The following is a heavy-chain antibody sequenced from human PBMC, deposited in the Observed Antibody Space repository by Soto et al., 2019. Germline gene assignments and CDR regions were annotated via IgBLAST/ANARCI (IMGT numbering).Heavy chain of an antibody. Sequence: GGSLRLSCAASGFNFTNHWMHWVRQAPGKGLVWVSRITSDGKSKAYAETVKGRFAISRDNAKNTVYLQMNSLTVEDTAVYYCARESGDWPLNWFDPWGQGTLVTVSS. CDR3: ARESGDWPLNWFDP. D-gene: IGHD2-21*02. J-gene: IGHJ5*02. V-gene: IGHV3-74*01. CDR2: ITSDGKSK. CDR1: GFNFTNHW.